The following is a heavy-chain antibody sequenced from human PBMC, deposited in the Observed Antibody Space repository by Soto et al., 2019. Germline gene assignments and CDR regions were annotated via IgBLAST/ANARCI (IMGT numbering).Heavy chain of an antibody. J-gene: IGHJ4*02. V-gene: IGHV1-58*01. D-gene: IGHD3-16*02. CDR1: GFTFTSSA. CDR2: IVVGSGNT. Sequence: VKVSCKASGFTFTSSAVQWVRQARGQRLEWIGWIVVGSGNTNYAQKFQERVTITRDMSTSTAYMELSSLRSEDTAVYYCAAEGLLGGVIDSPLDYWGQGTLVTVSS. CDR3: AAEGLLGGVIDSPLDY.